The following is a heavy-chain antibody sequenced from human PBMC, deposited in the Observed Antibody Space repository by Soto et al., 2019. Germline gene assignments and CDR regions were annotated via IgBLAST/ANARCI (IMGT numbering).Heavy chain of an antibody. D-gene: IGHD3-22*01. V-gene: IGHV1-69*06. Sequence: ASVEVSCKASGGTFSSYAISWVRQAPGQGLEWMGGIIPIFGTANYAQKFQGRVTITADKSTSTAYIELSSLRSEDTAVYYCARSYYDSSGYYIMGVGYYFDYWGQGTLVTVSS. J-gene: IGHJ4*02. CDR3: ARSYYDSSGYYIMGVGYYFDY. CDR1: GGTFSSYA. CDR2: IIPIFGTA.